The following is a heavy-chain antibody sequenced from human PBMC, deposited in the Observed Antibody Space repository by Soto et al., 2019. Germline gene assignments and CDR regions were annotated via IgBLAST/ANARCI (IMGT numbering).Heavy chain of an antibody. V-gene: IGHV3-23*01. CDR3: AIGDPSDSGMDV. J-gene: IGHJ6*02. CDR1: GFAFSSHA. Sequence: PGGSLRLSCAVSGFAFSSHAMSWVRQAPGKGLEWVSSITAGGYSTYYADSVKGRFAISRDNSKNTLYLQMNSLKVEDTAGYYWAIGDPSDSGMDVWGQGTTVTVSS. CDR2: ITAGGYST.